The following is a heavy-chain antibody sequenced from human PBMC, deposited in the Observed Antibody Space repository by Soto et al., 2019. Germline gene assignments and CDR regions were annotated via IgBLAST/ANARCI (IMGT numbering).Heavy chain of an antibody. CDR3: ARGGVNYYFKLDY. Sequence: GGPQRLSYAASGCTFSSYWVHWVSKAPGKGLVWVSRINSDGSSTSYADSVKGRFTISRDNAKNTLYLQMNSLRAEDTAVYYCARGGVNYYFKLDYWGQGTLVTVSS. D-gene: IGHD2-8*02. J-gene: IGHJ4*02. CDR2: INSDGSST. V-gene: IGHV3-74*01. CDR1: GCTFSSYW.